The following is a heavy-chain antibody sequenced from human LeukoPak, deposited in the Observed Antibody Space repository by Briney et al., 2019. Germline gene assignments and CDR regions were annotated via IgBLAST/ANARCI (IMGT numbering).Heavy chain of an antibody. Sequence: GGSLRLSCAASGFTFDDYAMHWVRQAPGKGLEWVSGISWNSGIIAYADSVRGRFTISRDNAKNSLSLQMNSLRAEDTALYFCAKDIKGSYLWYFDYWGQGTLVTVSS. CDR3: AKDIKGSYLWYFDY. V-gene: IGHV3-9*01. CDR1: GFTFDDYA. CDR2: ISWNSGII. J-gene: IGHJ4*02. D-gene: IGHD1-26*01.